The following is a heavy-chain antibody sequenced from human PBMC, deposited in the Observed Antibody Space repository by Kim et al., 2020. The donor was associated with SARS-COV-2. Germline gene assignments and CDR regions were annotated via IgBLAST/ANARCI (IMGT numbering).Heavy chain of an antibody. CDR3: ARDRVIGLRPTPGCFDY. D-gene: IGHD4-17*01. V-gene: IGHV3-30*01. J-gene: IGHJ4*02. Sequence: VKGRFPISSNNSKNTLYLQMNSLRAEDTAVYYCARDRVIGLRPTPGCFDYWGQGTLVTVSS.